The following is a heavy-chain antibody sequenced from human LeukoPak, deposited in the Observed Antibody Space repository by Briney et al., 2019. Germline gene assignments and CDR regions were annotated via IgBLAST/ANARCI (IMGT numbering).Heavy chain of an antibody. D-gene: IGHD2-2*01. V-gene: IGHV3-7*03. CDR1: GFTFSSYW. CDR2: IKQDGSEK. J-gene: IGHJ6*04. Sequence: PGGSLRLSCAASGFTFSSYWMSWVRQAPGKGLEWVANIKQDGSEKYYVDSVKGRSTISRDNAKNSLYLQMNSLRAEDTAVYYCASTCSSTSCYGFHFGMDVWGKGTTVTVSS. CDR3: ASTCSSTSCYGFHFGMDV.